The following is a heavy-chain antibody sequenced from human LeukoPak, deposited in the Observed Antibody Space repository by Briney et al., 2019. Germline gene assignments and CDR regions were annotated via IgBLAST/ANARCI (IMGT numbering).Heavy chain of an antibody. J-gene: IGHJ3*02. CDR1: GGTFSSYA. V-gene: IGHV1-69*05. D-gene: IGHD6-19*01. Sequence: ASVXXXCKASGGTFSSYAXSWVRQXPXXGXEXRGXIIPIFGTANYAQKFQGRVTITTDESTSTAYMELSSLRSEDTAVYYCARDIAVAGPDAFDIWGQGTMVTVSS. CDR3: ARDIAVAGPDAFDI. CDR2: IIPIFGTA.